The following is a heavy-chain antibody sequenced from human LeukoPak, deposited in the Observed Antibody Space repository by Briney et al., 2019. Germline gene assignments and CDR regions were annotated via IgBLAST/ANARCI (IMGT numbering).Heavy chain of an antibody. CDR3: AGEYSSSSEGWNYYYGMDV. J-gene: IGHJ6*02. Sequence: GGSLRLSCAASGFTFSSYWMHWVRQAPGKGLVWVSRINSDGSSTSYADSVKGRFTISRDNAKNTLYLQMNSLRAEDTAVYYCAGEYSSSSEGWNYYYGMDVWGQGTTVTVSS. V-gene: IGHV3-74*01. D-gene: IGHD6-6*01. CDR1: GFTFSSYW. CDR2: INSDGSST.